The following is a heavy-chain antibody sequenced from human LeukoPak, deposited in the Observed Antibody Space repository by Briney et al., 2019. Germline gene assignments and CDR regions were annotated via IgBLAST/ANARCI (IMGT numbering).Heavy chain of an antibody. J-gene: IGHJ6*03. CDR1: GFTFSTFW. CDR3: ARSEYSSTWYGDDYYYYMDV. CDR2: INSDGSST. D-gene: IGHD6-13*01. V-gene: IGHV3-74*01. Sequence: PGGSLRLSCAASGFTFSTFWMHWVRQAPGKGLVWVSRINSDGSSTVYADSVKGRFTISRHNAKNTLYLQMNSLRADDTAVYYCARSEYSSTWYGDDYYYYMDVWGKGTTVTVSS.